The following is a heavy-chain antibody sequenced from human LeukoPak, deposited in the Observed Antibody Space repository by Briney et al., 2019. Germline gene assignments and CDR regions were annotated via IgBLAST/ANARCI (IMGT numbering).Heavy chain of an antibody. CDR1: GGSISTDNYY. J-gene: IGHJ4*02. Sequence: SETLSLTCTVSGGSISTDNYYWTWIRQPAGKGLEWIGRKYSSGSTNYNPSLRIRVTISVNTAKNQFSLKLSSVTAADTAVYYCARGFLAGILDYFDYWGQGALVTISS. D-gene: IGHD3-3*01. CDR2: KYSSGST. V-gene: IGHV4-61*02. CDR3: ARGFLAGILDYFDY.